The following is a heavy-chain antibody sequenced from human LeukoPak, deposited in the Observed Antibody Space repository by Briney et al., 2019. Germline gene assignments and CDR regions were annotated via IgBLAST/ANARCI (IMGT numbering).Heavy chain of an antibody. D-gene: IGHD2-15*01. CDR1: GFTFSSYV. CDR3: ARLGYCSGGSCSSFDY. V-gene: IGHV3-21*01. CDR2: ISSGSTYI. Sequence: PGGSLRLSCAASGFTFSSYVMNWVRQAPGKGLGWVSSISSGSTYIYYADSVKGRFTISRDNAKNSLYLQMNSLRAEDTAVYYCARLGYCSGGSCSSFDYWGQGTLVTVSS. J-gene: IGHJ4*02.